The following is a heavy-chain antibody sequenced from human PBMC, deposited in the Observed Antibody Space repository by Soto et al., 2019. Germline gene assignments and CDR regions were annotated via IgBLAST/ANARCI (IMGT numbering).Heavy chain of an antibody. J-gene: IGHJ6*02. V-gene: IGHV3-23*01. D-gene: IGHD2-2*02. Sequence: EVQLLESGGGLVRPGGSLRLSCAASGFTFSSYAMSWVRQAPGKGLEWVSAISGSGGSTYYADSVKGRFTISRDNSKNTLYLQMNSLRAEDTAVYYCAKDIVVVPAAIVVGDYYYGMDVWGQGTTVTVSS. CDR3: AKDIVVVPAAIVVGDYYYGMDV. CDR1: GFTFSSYA. CDR2: ISGSGGST.